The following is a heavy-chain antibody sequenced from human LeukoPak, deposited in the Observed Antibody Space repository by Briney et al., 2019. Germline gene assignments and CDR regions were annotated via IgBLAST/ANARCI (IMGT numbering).Heavy chain of an antibody. CDR2: ISSSSSSI. Sequence: GSLRLSCAASGFTFSSYSMNWVRPAPGKGLEWVSSISSSSSSIYYADSVKGRFTISRDNAKNSLYLQMNSLRAEDTAVYYCARGMGDYVYYYYGMDVWGKGTTVTVSS. CDR3: ARGMGDYVYYYYGMDV. D-gene: IGHD4-17*01. J-gene: IGHJ6*04. CDR1: GFTFSSYS. V-gene: IGHV3-21*01.